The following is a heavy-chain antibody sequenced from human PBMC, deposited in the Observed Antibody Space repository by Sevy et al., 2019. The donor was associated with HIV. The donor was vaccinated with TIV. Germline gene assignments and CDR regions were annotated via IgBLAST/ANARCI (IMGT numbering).Heavy chain of an antibody. CDR1: GFRLSDYY. CDR2: SSGSGITT. V-gene: IGHV3-11*01. J-gene: IGHJ6*02. Sequence: GGSLRLSCAVSGFRLSDYYMSWIRQAPGKGLEWVSYSSGSGITTYYTDSVKGRFTISRDDAKNSLYLQMNSLRAEDTAVYYCARVGIEVALDGVDVWGQGTTVTVSS. CDR3: ARVGIEVALDGVDV. D-gene: IGHD2-15*01.